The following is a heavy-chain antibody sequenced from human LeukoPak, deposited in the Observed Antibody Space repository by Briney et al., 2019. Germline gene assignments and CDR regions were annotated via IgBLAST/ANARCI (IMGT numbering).Heavy chain of an antibody. CDR3: AKDSEAGYYDSSGWFDP. Sequence: GGSLRLSCAASGFTFSSYSMNWVRQAPGKGLEWVSSISSSSSYIYYADSVKGRFTISGDNAKNSLYPQMNSLRAEDTAVYYCAKDSEAGYYDSSGWFDPWGQGTLVTVSS. V-gene: IGHV3-21*04. CDR2: ISSSSSYI. CDR1: GFTFSSYS. D-gene: IGHD3-22*01. J-gene: IGHJ5*02.